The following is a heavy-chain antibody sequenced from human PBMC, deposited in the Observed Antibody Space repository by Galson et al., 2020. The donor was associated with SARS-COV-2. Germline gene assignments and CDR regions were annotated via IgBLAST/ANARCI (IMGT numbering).Heavy chain of an antibody. Sequence: SGPTLVKPTQTLTLTCTFSGFSLSTSGVGVGWIRQPPGKALEWLALIYWDDDKRYSPSLKSRLTITKDTSKNQVVLTMTNMDPMDTATYYGAHRRGLSSGWYLSWFDPWGQGTLVTVSS. V-gene: IGHV2-5*02. D-gene: IGHD6-19*01. J-gene: IGHJ5*02. CDR1: GFSLSTSGVG. CDR2: IYWDDDK. CDR3: AHRRGLSSGWYLSWFDP.